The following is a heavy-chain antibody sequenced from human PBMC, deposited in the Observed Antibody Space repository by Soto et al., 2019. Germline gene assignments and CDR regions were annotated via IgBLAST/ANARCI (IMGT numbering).Heavy chain of an antibody. D-gene: IGHD4-4*01. CDR3: ARDLGLQNENDY. Sequence: QVQLVQSGAEVKKPGASVKVSCKASGYTFTSYGISWVRQAPGQGLEWMGWISAYNGNTNYAQKLQGRVTMTTDTTTSTAYRELRSLRADDTAVYYCARDLGLQNENDYWGPGTLVPVSS. J-gene: IGHJ4*02. CDR1: GYTFTSYG. CDR2: ISAYNGNT. V-gene: IGHV1-18*01.